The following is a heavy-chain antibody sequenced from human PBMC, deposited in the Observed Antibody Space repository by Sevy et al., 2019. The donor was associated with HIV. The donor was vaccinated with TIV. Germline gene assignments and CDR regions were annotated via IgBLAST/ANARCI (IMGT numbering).Heavy chain of an antibody. CDR1: GFSFSSNV. V-gene: IGHV3-23*01. D-gene: IGHD2-8*01. J-gene: IGHJ4*02. Sequence: GGSLRLSCAASGFSFSSNVMSWVRQTPAKGLEWGSSIAASDGTTFYADSVKGRFTISRDNSKNTLFLQMSSLRAEDTAVYYCTKRPLGSPNFYFQYWGQGTLVTVSS. CDR2: IAASDGTT. CDR3: TKRPLGSPNFYFQY.